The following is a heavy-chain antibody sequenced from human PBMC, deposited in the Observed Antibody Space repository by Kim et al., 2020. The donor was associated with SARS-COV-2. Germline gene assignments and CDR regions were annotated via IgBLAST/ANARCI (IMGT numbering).Heavy chain of an antibody. Sequence: PVKGGFTISNDDSKNTLYLQMNSLKTEDTAVYYCTTDPFSGSYYNGRFDPWGQGTLVTVSS. J-gene: IGHJ5*02. D-gene: IGHD3-10*01. V-gene: IGHV3-15*01. CDR3: TTDPFSGSYYNGRFDP.